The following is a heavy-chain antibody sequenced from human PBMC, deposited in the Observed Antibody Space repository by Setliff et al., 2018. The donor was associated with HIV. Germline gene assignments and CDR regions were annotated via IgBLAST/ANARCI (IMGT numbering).Heavy chain of an antibody. CDR1: GFTFNSFA. J-gene: IGHJ4*02. CDR3: TTAGHGSLDFDY. Sequence: PGGSLRLSCVASGFTFNSFAMSWVRQAPGKGLEWIGRIKSEADGGTEESAALVNGRFTLSRDDSKDTLFLQMNSLKAEDTALYYCTTAGHGSLDFDYWGQGTRVTVSS. V-gene: IGHV3-15*01. CDR2: IKSEADGGTE. D-gene: IGHD1-1*01.